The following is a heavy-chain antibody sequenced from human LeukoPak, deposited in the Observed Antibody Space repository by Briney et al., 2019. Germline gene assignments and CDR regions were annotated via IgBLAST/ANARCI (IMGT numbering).Heavy chain of an antibody. Sequence: SETLSLTCTVSGGSISSYYWSWIRQPAGKGLEWIGRIYTSGSTNYNPSLKSRVTMSVDTSKNQFSLKLSSVTAADTAVYYCARDHSSGWLFDYWAREPWSPSPQ. J-gene: IGHJ4*02. V-gene: IGHV4-4*07. CDR3: ARDHSSGWLFDY. CDR1: GGSISSYY. CDR2: IYTSGST. D-gene: IGHD6-19*01.